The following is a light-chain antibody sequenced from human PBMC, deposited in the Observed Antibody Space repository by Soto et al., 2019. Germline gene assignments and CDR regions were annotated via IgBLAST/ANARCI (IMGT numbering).Light chain of an antibody. J-gene: IGLJ1*01. CDR3: SSYAGSNNFGV. Sequence: QSALTQPPSASGSPGQSVTISCTGTSSDVGGYNYVSWYQQHPGKAPKLMIYEVSKRPSGVPDRFSGSKSGNTASLTVSGLQAEDGAYYYCSSYAGSNNFGVFGTGTKVTVL. V-gene: IGLV2-8*01. CDR2: EVS. CDR1: SSDVGGYNY.